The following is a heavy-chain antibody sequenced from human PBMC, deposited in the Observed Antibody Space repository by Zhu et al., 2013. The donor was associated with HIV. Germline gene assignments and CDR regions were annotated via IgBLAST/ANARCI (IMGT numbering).Heavy chain of an antibody. V-gene: IGHV4-30-4*01. Sequence: QVQLQESGPGLVKPSQTLSLTCTVSGGSISSGDYYWSWIRQPPGKGLEWIGYIYYSGSTYYNPSLKSRVTISVDTSKNQFSLKLSSVTAADTAVYYCARGVDTAMIYYWYFDLWGLAPWSLSPQ. J-gene: IGHJ2*01. D-gene: IGHD5-18*01. CDR1: GGSISSGDYY. CDR2: IYYSGST. CDR3: ARGVDTAMIYYWYFDL.